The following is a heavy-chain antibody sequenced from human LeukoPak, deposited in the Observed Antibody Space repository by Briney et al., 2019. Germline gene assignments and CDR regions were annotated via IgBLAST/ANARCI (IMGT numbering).Heavy chain of an antibody. CDR3: AKVPYSSSQDPFDY. D-gene: IGHD6-19*01. Sequence: GGSLRLSCAASGFTFRSYAMNWVRQAPGMGLQRVSGISGSGGNTFYIDSVKGRFTISRDNSKNTLYLQMNSLRAEDTAVYYCAKVPYSSSQDPFDYWGQGTLVTVSS. J-gene: IGHJ4*02. CDR1: GFTFRSYA. CDR2: ISGSGGNT. V-gene: IGHV3-23*01.